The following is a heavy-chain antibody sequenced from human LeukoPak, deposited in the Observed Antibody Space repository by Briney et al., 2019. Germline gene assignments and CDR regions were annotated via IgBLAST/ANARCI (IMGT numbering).Heavy chain of an antibody. CDR3: AKLHNLNSDY. J-gene: IGHJ4*02. D-gene: IGHD1-14*01. Sequence: SETLSLTCIVSGGSISSGGHYWSWIRQHPGKGLEWIGYINYSGSTYYNPSLKSRVTISVDTSQNQFSLKLSSVTAADTAVYYCAKLHNLNSDYWGQGTLVTVSS. V-gene: IGHV4-31*03. CDR2: INYSGST. CDR1: GGSISSGGHY.